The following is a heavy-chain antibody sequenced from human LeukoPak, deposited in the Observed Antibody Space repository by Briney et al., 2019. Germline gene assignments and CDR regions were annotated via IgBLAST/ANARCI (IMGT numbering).Heavy chain of an antibody. CDR3: ARGIRSSAARSNWFDP. V-gene: IGHV4-59*01. J-gene: IGHJ5*02. CDR2: IYYSGST. D-gene: IGHD6-6*01. Sequence: SETLSLTCTVSGGSISSYYWSWIRQPPGKGLEWIGYIYYSGSTNYNPSLKSRVTISVDTSKNQFSLKLSSVTAADTAVYYCARGIRSSAARSNWFDPWGQGTLVTVSS. CDR1: GGSISSYY.